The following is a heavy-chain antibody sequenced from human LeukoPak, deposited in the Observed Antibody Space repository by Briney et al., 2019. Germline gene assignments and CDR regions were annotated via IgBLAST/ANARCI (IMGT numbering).Heavy chain of an antibody. Sequence: SETLSLTCTVSGGSISSYYWSWIRQPAGKGLEWIGRIYTSGSTNYNPSLKSRVTMSVDTSKNQFSLKLSSVTAADTAVYYCARSYDSSGYYYFGYWGQGTLVTVSS. CDR2: IYTSGST. CDR1: GGSISSYY. V-gene: IGHV4-4*07. CDR3: ARSYDSSGYYYFGY. D-gene: IGHD3-22*01. J-gene: IGHJ4*02.